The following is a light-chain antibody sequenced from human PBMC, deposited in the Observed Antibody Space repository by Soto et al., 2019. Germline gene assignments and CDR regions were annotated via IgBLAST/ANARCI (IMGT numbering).Light chain of an antibody. Sequence: QSVLTQPPSVSGAPGQRVTISCTGSSSNIGAGYDVHWYQQLPGTAPKLLIYGNSNRPSGVPDRISGSKSGTSASLAITGLQAEDEADYYCQSYDSSLGYVFGTGTKVTVL. CDR2: GNS. V-gene: IGLV1-40*01. J-gene: IGLJ1*01. CDR3: QSYDSSLGYV. CDR1: SSNIGAGYD.